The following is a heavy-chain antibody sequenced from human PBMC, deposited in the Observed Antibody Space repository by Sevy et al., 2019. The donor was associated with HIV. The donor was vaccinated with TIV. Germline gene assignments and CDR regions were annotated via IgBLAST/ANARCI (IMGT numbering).Heavy chain of an antibody. Sequence: GGSLRLSCVASGFTFNNFWMAWVRQAPGKGLEWFANIKPDGSESNHVGSVKGRFTISRDKAKNSLYLQMNSLTDEDTAVYYCARDVGGGYFDYWGQGTLVTVSS. V-gene: IGHV3-7*03. CDR1: GFTFNNFW. CDR2: IKPDGSES. J-gene: IGHJ4*01. CDR3: ARDVGGGYFDY. D-gene: IGHD3-16*01.